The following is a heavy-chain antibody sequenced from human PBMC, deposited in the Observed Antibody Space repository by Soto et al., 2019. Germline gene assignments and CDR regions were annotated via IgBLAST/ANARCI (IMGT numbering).Heavy chain of an antibody. CDR1: GRTSNINADF. CDR3: VKRSLHMAPT. Sequence: PSETLSPTCTVSGRTSNINADFWYLAWIRQPPGKGLEWIGSIDNGGNTHYNAPLKSRVIISAETSKNQFSLSLNTVTAADTAVYYCVKRSLHMAPTWGQGIQVTVSS. V-gene: IGHV4-39*01. J-gene: IGHJ4*02. CDR2: IDNGGNT. D-gene: IGHD2-21*01.